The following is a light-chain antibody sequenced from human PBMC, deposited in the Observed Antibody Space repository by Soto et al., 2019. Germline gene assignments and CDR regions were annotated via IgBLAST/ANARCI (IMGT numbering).Light chain of an antibody. J-gene: IGKJ2*01. Sequence: EIVLTQSPGTLSLSPGERATLSCRASQSVSSTYLAWYQQKPGQAPRLLIYGASSRATGIPDRFRGSGSGTHFTLTISRLDPEDFAVYYCQLYGSSPSYTFGQGTELEIK. CDR3: QLYGSSPSYT. CDR2: GAS. V-gene: IGKV3-20*01. CDR1: QSVSSTY.